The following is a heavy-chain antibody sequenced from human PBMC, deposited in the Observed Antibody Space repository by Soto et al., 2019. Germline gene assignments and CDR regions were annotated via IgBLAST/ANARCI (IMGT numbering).Heavy chain of an antibody. CDR1: GGTFSSYA. V-gene: IGHV1-69*12. J-gene: IGHJ6*02. D-gene: IGHD1-20*01. Sequence: QVQLVQSGAEVKKPGSSVKVSCKASGGTFSSYAISWVRQAPGQGLEWMGGIIPIFGTANYAQKFQGRVTITADESTSTAYMGLSSLRSEDTAVYYCARDEITGTSSYYYGMDVWGQGTTVTVSS. CDR2: IIPIFGTA. CDR3: ARDEITGTSSYYYGMDV.